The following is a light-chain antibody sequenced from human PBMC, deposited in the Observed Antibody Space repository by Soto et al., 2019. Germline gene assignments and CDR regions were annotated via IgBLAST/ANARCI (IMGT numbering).Light chain of an antibody. V-gene: IGLV2-11*01. J-gene: IGLJ1*01. Sequence: QSALTQPRSVSGSPGQSVTISCTGTSTDVGGYNYVSWYQQHPGKVPKLMIYDVSKRPSGVPDRFSGSKSGNTASLTISGLQAEDEADYYCCSYAGRGTLYVFGSGTKVTVL. CDR1: STDVGGYNY. CDR3: CSYAGRGTLYV. CDR2: DVS.